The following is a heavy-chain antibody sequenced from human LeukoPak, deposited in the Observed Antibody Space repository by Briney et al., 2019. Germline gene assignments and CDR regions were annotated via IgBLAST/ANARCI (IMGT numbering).Heavy chain of an antibody. CDR1: GFTFSSYV. J-gene: IGHJ4*02. D-gene: IGHD4-17*01. CDR2: ISGSGGTT. Sequence: GGSLRLSCAASGFTFSSYVISWVRQAPGKGLEWVSGISGSGGTTYYADSVKGRFTISRGNSKNTLYLEMNSLRAEDTAVYFCAKDGDQVTVTKLDYWGQGTLVTVSS. CDR3: AKDGDQVTVTKLDY. V-gene: IGHV3-23*01.